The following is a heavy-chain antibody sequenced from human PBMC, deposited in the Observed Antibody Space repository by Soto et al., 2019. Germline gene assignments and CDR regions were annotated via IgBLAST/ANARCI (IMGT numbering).Heavy chain of an antibody. D-gene: IGHD3-3*01. CDR1: GGSFSGYY. CDR3: ARHTYYDFWSGYYSFDY. J-gene: IGHJ4*02. V-gene: IGHV4-34*01. Sequence: PRTTSETLSLTCAVYGGSFSGYYWSWIRQPPGKGLEWIGEINHSXSTNYKXXXTXXXXXXVDTSKTQFSMKLSSVTAADTAVYYCARHTYYDFWSGYYSFDYWGQGTMVIVSS. CDR2: INHSXST.